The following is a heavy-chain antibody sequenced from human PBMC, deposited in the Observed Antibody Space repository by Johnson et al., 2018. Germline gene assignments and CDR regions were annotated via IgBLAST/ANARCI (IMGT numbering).Heavy chain of an antibody. CDR1: GFTFSSYA. CDR2: ISGSGGST. Sequence: VQLLESGGGLVQXGGSLRLSCAASGFTFSSYAMSWVRQAPGKGLEWVSAISGSGGSTYYAASVQGRFTISRDNSKNTLYLQMNSLRAEDTAVYYCAKDSITEDAFDIWGQGTMVTVSS. V-gene: IGHV3-23*01. CDR3: AKDSITEDAFDI. J-gene: IGHJ3*02. D-gene: IGHD5-24*01.